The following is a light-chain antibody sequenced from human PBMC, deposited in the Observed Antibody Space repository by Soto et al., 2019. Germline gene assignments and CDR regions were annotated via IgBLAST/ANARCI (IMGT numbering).Light chain of an antibody. J-gene: IGLJ3*02. CDR3: SSYTARSTWV. CDR1: SSDVGSYNY. CDR2: EVT. Sequence: QSALTQPASVSGSPGQSITISCTGTSSDVGSYNYVSWYQQHPGTSPKLLIYEVTNRPSGVSNRFSGSKSGNTASLIISGRQAEDESDYYCSSYTARSTWVFGGGTKVTVL. V-gene: IGLV2-14*01.